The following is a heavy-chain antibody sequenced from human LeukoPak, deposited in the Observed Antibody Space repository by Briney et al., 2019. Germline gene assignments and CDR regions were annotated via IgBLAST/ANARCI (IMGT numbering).Heavy chain of an antibody. J-gene: IGHJ6*03. V-gene: IGHV1-46*01. CDR1: GYTFTSYY. D-gene: IGHD4-11*01. Sequence: ASVKVSCKASGYTFTSYYMHWVRQAPGQGLEWMGIINPSGGSTSYAQKFQGRVTMTRDMSTSTVYMELSSLRSEDTAVYYCARDPQNFYSNNPYYYYYYMDVWGKGTTVTVSS. CDR2: INPSGGST. CDR3: ARDPQNFYSNNPYYYYYYMDV.